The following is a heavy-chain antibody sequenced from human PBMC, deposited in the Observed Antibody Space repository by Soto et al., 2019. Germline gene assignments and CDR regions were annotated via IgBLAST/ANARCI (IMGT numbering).Heavy chain of an antibody. CDR2: IIPIFGTA. CDR1: GGTFSSYA. V-gene: IGHV1-69*06. CDR3: ARWEYCTNGVCYPGAFDI. J-gene: IGHJ3*02. D-gene: IGHD2-8*01. Sequence: QVQLVQSGAEVKKPGSSVKVSCKASGGTFSSYAISWVRQAPGQGLEWMGGIIPIFGTANYAQKFQGRVTITADKSKSTAYMELSSLRSEDTAVYYCARWEYCTNGVCYPGAFDIWGQGTMVTVS.